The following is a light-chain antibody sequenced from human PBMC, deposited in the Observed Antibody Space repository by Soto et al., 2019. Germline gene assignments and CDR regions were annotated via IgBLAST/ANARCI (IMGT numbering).Light chain of an antibody. V-gene: IGKV1-6*01. J-gene: IGKJ1*01. CDR2: AAS. Sequence: AIQLTQSPFSLSASVGDRVTITCRASEAIRSALGWYQQKPGKVPKLLIYAASILQSGVPSRFSGSGSGTDFTLTISSLQPEDFATYYCLLDFRYFWAFGQGTKV. CDR1: EAIRSA. CDR3: LLDFRYFWA.